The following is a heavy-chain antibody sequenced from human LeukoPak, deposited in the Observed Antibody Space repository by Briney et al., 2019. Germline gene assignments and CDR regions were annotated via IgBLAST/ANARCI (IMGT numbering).Heavy chain of an antibody. CDR1: GYTFTSHD. D-gene: IGHD1-1*01. Sequence: ASVKVSCKASGYTFTSHDINWVRQATGQGLEWMGWMNPNSGNTGYAQKFQGRVAMTRDTSITTAYLDLYSLRSEDTAVYYCARGYSPSVRTTGNDYWGQGTLVTVSS. J-gene: IGHJ4*02. CDR2: MNPNSGNT. V-gene: IGHV1-8*01. CDR3: ARGYSPSVRTTGNDY.